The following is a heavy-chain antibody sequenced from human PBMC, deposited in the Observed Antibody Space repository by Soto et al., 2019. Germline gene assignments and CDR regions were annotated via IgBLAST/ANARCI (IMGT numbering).Heavy chain of an antibody. J-gene: IGHJ5*02. CDR2: ISGSGGST. Sequence: EVQLLESGGGLVQPGGSLRLSCAASGFTFSSYAMSWVRQAPGKGLEWVSAISGSGGSTYYADSVKGRFTISRDNSKNTLYLQMNSLRAEHTAVYYRAKYGGWELLPNNWFAPWGQGTLVTVSS. CDR3: AKYGGWELLPNNWFAP. CDR1: GFTFSSYA. D-gene: IGHD1-26*01. V-gene: IGHV3-23*01.